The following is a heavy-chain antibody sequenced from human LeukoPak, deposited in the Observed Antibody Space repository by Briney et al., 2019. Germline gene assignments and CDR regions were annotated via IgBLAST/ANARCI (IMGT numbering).Heavy chain of an antibody. CDR2: ISSSSSYI. J-gene: IGHJ6*03. Sequence: GGSPRLSCAASGFTFSSYSMNWVRQAPGKGLEWVSSISSSSSYIYYADSVKGRFTISRDNAKNSLYLQMNSLRAEDTAVYYCARSAGDYYYYMDVWGKGTTVTVSS. V-gene: IGHV3-21*01. CDR3: ARSAGDYYYYMDV. CDR1: GFTFSSYS.